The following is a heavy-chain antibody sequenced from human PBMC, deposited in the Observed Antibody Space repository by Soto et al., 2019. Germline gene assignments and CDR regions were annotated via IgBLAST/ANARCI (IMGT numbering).Heavy chain of an antibody. CDR2: ISWNSGNI. CDR3: VRSKGGYSYGTPFDY. V-gene: IGHV3-9*01. D-gene: IGHD5-18*01. Sequence: HLGGSLRLSCAASGFTFDDYAMHWVRQVLGKGLEWVSSISWNSGNIGYADSVKGRFTTSRDNAKNSLYLQMNSLRPEDTALYYCVRSKGGYSYGTPFDYWGQGTLVTVSS. CDR1: GFTFDDYA. J-gene: IGHJ4*02.